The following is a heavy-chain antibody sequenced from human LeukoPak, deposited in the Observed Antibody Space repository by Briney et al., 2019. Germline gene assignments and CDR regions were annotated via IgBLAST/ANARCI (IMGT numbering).Heavy chain of an antibody. J-gene: IGHJ4*02. V-gene: IGHV1-24*01. D-gene: IGHD6-13*01. CDR3: RTPSLGRSWLTYLDY. Sequence: ASVKVSCKVSGYTLTELSMHWVRQAPGKGGEWMGGFDPEDGETIYAQTFQGRVTITEDTSTDTAYMELSILTSAATAVFSVRTPSLGRSWLTYLDYWGQGTLVSVSS. CDR2: FDPEDGET. CDR1: GYTLTELS.